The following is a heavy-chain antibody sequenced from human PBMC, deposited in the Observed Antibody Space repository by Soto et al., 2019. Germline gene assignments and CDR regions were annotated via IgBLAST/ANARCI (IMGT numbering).Heavy chain of an antibody. J-gene: IGHJ3*02. V-gene: IGHV3-9*01. Sequence: PGGSLRLSCAASGFTFDDYAMHWVRQAPGKGLEWVSGISWNSGSIGYADSVKGRFTISRDNAKNSLYLQMNSLRAEDTALYYCAKESMIVVARDAFDIWGQGTMVT. CDR2: ISWNSGSI. CDR3: AKESMIVVARDAFDI. D-gene: IGHD3-22*01. CDR1: GFTFDDYA.